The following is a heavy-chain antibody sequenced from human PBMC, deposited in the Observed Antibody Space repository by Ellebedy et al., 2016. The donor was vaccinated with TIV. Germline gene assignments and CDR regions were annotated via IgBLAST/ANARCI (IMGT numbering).Heavy chain of an antibody. D-gene: IGHD6-13*01. J-gene: IGHJ4*02. V-gene: IGHV2-5*01. CDR1: GFSLSTSGVG. CDR3: AHHYSSSWYHVY. CDR2: IYWNDDK. Sequence: SGPTLVKPTQTLTLTCTFSGFSLSTSGVGVGWIRQPPGKALEWLALIYWNDDKRYSPSLKSRLTITKDASKNQVVLTMTNMDPVDTATYYCAHHYSSSWYHVYWGQGTLVTVSS.